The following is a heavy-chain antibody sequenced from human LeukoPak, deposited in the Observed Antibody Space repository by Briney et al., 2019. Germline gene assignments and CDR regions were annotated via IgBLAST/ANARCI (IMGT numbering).Heavy chain of an antibody. J-gene: IGHJ4*02. D-gene: IGHD5-24*01. CDR1: GFIFDDHG. CDR2: INWNGGST. V-gene: IGHV3-20*04. CDR3: ARETRVRWTDY. Sequence: GGSLRLSCAASGFIFDDHGMTWVRQAPGKGLEWVSGINWNGGSTGYAGSVKGRFTISRDNAKNSLYLQMNSLRAEDTAVYYCARETRVRWTDYWGQGILVTVSS.